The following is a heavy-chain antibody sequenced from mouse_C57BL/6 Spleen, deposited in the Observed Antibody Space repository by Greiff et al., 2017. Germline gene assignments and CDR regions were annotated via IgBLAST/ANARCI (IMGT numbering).Heavy chain of an antibody. J-gene: IGHJ4*01. CDR2: IDPNSGGT. CDR3: ARGIITTVVATDYYAMDY. V-gene: IGHV1-72*01. CDR1: GYTFTSYW. D-gene: IGHD1-1*01. Sequence: QVQLQQPGAELVKPGASVKLSCKASGYTFTSYWMHWVKQRPGRGLEWIGRIDPNSGGTKYNEKFKSKATLTVDKPSSTAYMELSSLTSEDSAVYYCARGIITTVVATDYYAMDYWGQGTSGTVSS.